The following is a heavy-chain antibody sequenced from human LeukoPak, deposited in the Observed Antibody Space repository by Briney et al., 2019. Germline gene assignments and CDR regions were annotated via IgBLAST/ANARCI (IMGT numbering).Heavy chain of an antibody. CDR2: MNPYSGNT. V-gene: IGHV1-8*01. Sequence: ASVKVSCKASGYSFTNYDINWVRQATGQGLEWMGWMNPYSGNTGYAQKFQGRVTMTRDTSITTAYMELTSLTSEGTAVYYCARGRDTVVLIGGYWGQGTLVTVSS. CDR1: GYSFTNYD. D-gene: IGHD3-16*01. J-gene: IGHJ4*02. CDR3: ARGRDTVVLIGGY.